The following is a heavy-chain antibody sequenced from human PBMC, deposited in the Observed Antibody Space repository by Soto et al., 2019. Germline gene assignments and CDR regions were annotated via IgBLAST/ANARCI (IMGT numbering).Heavy chain of an antibody. CDR1: VYAITSYG. D-gene: IGHD4-17*01. J-gene: IGHJ3*02. V-gene: IGHV1-18*01. CDR2: ISAYNGNT. CDR3: ARDWEYGDYVKLDAFDI. Sequence: ASVAVSCTASVYAITSYGITWVRQAPRQGLEWMGWISAYNGNTNYAQKLQGRVTMTTDTSTSTAYMELRSLRSDDTAVYYCARDWEYGDYVKLDAFDIWGQATMVTVSS.